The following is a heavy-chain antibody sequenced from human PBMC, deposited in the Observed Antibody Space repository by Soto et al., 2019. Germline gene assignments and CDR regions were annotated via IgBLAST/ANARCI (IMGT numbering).Heavy chain of an antibody. J-gene: IGHJ5*02. CDR1: GGSISSYY. CDR2: IYYSGST. CDR3: ARTGSELSGNWFDP. V-gene: IGHV4-59*01. Sequence: SETLSLTCTVSGGSISSYYWSWIRQPPGKGLEWIGYIYYSGSTNYNPSLKSRVTISVDTSKNQFSLKLSSVTAADTAVYYCARTGSELSGNWFDPWGQGTLVTVSS. D-gene: IGHD1-26*01.